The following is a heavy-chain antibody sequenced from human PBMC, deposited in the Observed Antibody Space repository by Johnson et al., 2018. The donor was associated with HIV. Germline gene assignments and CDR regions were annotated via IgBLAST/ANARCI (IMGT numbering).Heavy chain of an antibody. CDR2: ISSGGSSI. V-gene: IGHV3-11*01. CDR3: AKGAQWLVLLDAFDI. CDR1: GFTFSDYY. D-gene: IGHD6-19*01. J-gene: IGHJ3*02. Sequence: QVQLVESGGGLVKPGGSLRLSCAASGFTFSDYYMSWIRQAPGKGLEWVSYISSGGSSIYYADSVKGRFTISRDNAKKSMYLQMNSLRAEDTALYYCAKGAQWLVLLDAFDIWGQGTMVTVSS.